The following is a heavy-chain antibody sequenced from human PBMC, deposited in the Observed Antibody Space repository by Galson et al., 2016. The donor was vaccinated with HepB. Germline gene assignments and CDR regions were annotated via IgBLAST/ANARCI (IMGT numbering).Heavy chain of an antibody. CDR1: GFTFSTYA. Sequence: SLRLSCAASGFTFSTYAMSWVRQAPGTRLEWASGISGTGANTYYAASVQGRFTLSRDNSTNTLYLQMNGLRAEDSAVYYCASESPHIAVPVLDDWGQGTPVTVSS. J-gene: IGHJ4*02. V-gene: IGHV3-23*01. CDR2: ISGTGANT. D-gene: IGHD6-19*01. CDR3: ASESPHIAVPVLDD.